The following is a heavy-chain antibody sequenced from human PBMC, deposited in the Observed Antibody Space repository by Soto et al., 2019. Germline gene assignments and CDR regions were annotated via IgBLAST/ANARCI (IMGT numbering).Heavy chain of an antibody. CDR1: GAYVSEFS. V-gene: IGHV4-4*07. CDR2: ITVNGIP. Sequence: QVQQLESGPGLVKPWDTLSLTCTVSGAYVSEFSWSWIRQPAGKGLGWVGRITVNGIPQYTPSFRSRVTMSMDTSRNQFSLNLPSATAADTALYYCARESGENWTYEAHWGQGTLVTVSS. CDR3: ARESGENWTYEAH. J-gene: IGHJ1*01. D-gene: IGHD1-7*01.